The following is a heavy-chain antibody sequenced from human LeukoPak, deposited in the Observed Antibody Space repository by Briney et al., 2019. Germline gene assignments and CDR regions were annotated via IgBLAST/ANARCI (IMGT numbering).Heavy chain of an antibody. D-gene: IGHD3-16*01. CDR2: MNPNSGNT. V-gene: IGHV1-8*01. CDR1: GYTFTSYE. Sequence: AASVKVSCKASGYTFTSYEINWVRQAPGQGLEWMGWMNPNSGNTGFAQKFQGRVTITRNTSISTAYMELINLRFEDTAVYYCATFVWPRSLDVWGQGTTVTVSS. CDR3: ATFVWPRSLDV. J-gene: IGHJ6*02.